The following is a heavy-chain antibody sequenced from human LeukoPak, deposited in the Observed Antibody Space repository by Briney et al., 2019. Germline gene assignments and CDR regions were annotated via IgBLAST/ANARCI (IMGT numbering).Heavy chain of an antibody. CDR1: GYTFTGYY. Sequence: ASVKVSCKASGYTFTGYYMHWVRQAPGQGLEWMGWISAYNGNTNYAQKLQGRVTMTTDTSTSTAYMELRSLRSDDTAVYYCARGSIVVVPAAPFDYWGQGTLVTVSS. CDR3: ARGSIVVVPAAPFDY. V-gene: IGHV1-18*04. D-gene: IGHD2-2*01. CDR2: ISAYNGNT. J-gene: IGHJ4*02.